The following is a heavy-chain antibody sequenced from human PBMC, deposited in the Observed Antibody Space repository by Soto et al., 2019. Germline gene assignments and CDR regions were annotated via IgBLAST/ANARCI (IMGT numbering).Heavy chain of an antibody. CDR1: GFTFSSYG. Sequence: GGSLRLSCAASGFTFSSYGMHWVRQAPGKGLEWVAVIWYDGSNKYYADSVKGRFTISRDNSKNTLYLQMNSLRAEDTAVYYCARDIVVVPAAMRHDAFDIWGQGTMVTVSS. CDR3: ARDIVVVPAAMRHDAFDI. V-gene: IGHV3-33*01. D-gene: IGHD2-2*01. CDR2: IWYDGSNK. J-gene: IGHJ3*02.